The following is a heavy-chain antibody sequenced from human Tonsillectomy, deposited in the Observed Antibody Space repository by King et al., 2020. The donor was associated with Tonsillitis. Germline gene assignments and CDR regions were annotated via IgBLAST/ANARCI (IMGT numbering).Heavy chain of an antibody. CDR2: VYTSGST. Sequence: QLQESGPGLVQPSQTLSLTCTVSGASISSGIYYWGWIRQPAGYGLEWIGRVYTSGSTKYNPSLKSRDTMSVDTSKNQLSLNLSSVTAADTAVYYCARVHYHYYYMDVWGKGTTVTVSS. CDR3: ARVHYHYYYMDV. CDR1: GASISSGIYY. J-gene: IGHJ6*03. V-gene: IGHV4-61*02.